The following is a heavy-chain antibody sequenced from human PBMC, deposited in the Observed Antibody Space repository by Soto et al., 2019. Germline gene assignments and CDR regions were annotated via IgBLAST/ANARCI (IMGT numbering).Heavy chain of an antibody. CDR3: VNRRGPGNTSFSDMEV. J-gene: IGHJ6*02. CDR2: INYIGRTT. V-gene: IGHV3-23*01. Sequence: EVQLLESGGGLVQPGGSLRLSCATSGFTFTSYAMTWVRQAPGMGLEWVAVINYIGRTTFHAQSVKGRFTISRDNSMNTVFLQTASLRAADTTVYYCVNRRGPGNTSFSDMEVWGLGTTVIVSS. CDR1: GFTFTSYA.